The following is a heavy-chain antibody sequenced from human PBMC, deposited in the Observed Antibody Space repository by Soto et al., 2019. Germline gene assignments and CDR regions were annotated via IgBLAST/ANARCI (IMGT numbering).Heavy chain of an antibody. CDR1: GGSISSYY. CDR2: IYYSGST. J-gene: IGHJ4*02. D-gene: IGHD1-26*01. V-gene: IGHV4-59*01. Sequence: SETLSLTCTVSGGSISSYYWSWIRQPPGKGLEWIGYIYYSGSTNYNPSLKSRVTISVDTSKNQFSLKLSSVTAADTAVYYCARDSSGSYDYWGQGTLVTVSS. CDR3: ARDSSGSYDY.